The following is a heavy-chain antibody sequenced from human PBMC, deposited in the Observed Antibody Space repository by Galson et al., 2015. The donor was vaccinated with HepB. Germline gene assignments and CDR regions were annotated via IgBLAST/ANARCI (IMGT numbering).Heavy chain of an antibody. Sequence: SLRLSCAASGFTFDDYAMHWVRQAPGKGLEWVSGISWNSGSIGYADSVKGRFTISRDNAKNSLYLQMNSLRAEDTALYYCAKGDDEIAVAGHFDYWGQGTLVTVSS. CDR1: GFTFDDYA. CDR3: AKGDDEIAVAGHFDY. D-gene: IGHD6-19*01. J-gene: IGHJ4*02. V-gene: IGHV3-9*01. CDR2: ISWNSGSI.